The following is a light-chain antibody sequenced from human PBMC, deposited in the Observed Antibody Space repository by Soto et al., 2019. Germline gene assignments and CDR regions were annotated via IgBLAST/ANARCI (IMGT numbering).Light chain of an antibody. V-gene: IGLV1-36*01. Sequence: QSVLTQPPSVSAAPRQRVTISCSGSRSNVGDNAVNSYQQLPGKAPKLLIYYDDLLPPSVSDRFSGSKSVTSASLAISGLQSEDEADYYCDAWDDSLKAWVFGGGTKLTVL. CDR1: RSNVGDNA. J-gene: IGLJ3*02. CDR3: DAWDDSLKAWV. CDR2: YDD.